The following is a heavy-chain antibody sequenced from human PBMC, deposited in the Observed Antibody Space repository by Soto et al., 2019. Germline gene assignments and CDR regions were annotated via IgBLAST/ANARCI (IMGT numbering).Heavy chain of an antibody. V-gene: IGHV1-69*02. CDR3: TRGSWSAETVAI. CDR2: ILPMLDIT. Sequence: QVQLVQSGAEVKKPGSSVKVSCKASGGTFSTYTIIWVRQAPGQGLEWMGRILPMLDITNSAQRFQGRVTITADNSTSTAYLELSSLRSEDTAVYYCTRGSWSAETVAIWGRGTMVTVSS. D-gene: IGHD6-13*01. J-gene: IGHJ3*02. CDR1: GGTFSTYT.